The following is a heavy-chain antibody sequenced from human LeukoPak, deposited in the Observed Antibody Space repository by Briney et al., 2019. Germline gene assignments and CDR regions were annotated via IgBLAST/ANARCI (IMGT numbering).Heavy chain of an antibody. D-gene: IGHD3-9*01. J-gene: IGHJ5*02. Sequence: ASVKVSCKASGYTLTSYYMHWVRQAPGQGLEWMGIINPSGGSTSYAQKFQGRVTMTRDTSTSTVYMELSSLRSEDTAVYYCARMAPHYDILTGYYFNASGRWWFDPWGQGTLVTVSS. V-gene: IGHV1-46*01. CDR3: ARMAPHYDILTGYYFNASGRWWFDP. CDR1: GYTLTSYY. CDR2: INPSGGST.